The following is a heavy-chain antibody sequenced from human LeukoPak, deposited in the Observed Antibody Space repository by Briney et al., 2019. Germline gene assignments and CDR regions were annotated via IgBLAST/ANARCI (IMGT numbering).Heavy chain of an antibody. CDR2: IYYSGST. CDR1: GGSTSSYY. J-gene: IGHJ4*02. D-gene: IGHD6-19*01. CDR3: AKVAVAGTLPSTLYYFDY. Sequence: SETLSLTCTVSGGSTSSYYWSWIRQPPGKGLEWIGYIYYSGSTNYNPSLKSRVTISVDTSKNQFSLKLSSVTAADTAVYYCAKVAVAGTLPSTLYYFDYWGQGTLVTVSS. V-gene: IGHV4-59*01.